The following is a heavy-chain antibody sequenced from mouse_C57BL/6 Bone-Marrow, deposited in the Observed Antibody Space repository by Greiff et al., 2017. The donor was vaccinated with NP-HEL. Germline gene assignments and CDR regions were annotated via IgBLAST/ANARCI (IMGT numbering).Heavy chain of an antibody. V-gene: IGHV1-64*01. CDR2: IHPNSGST. CDR3: ARVYYFDY. CDR1: GYTFTSYW. J-gene: IGHJ2*01. Sequence: VQLQQPGAELVKPGASVKLSCKASGYTFTSYWMHWVKQRPGQGLEWIGMIHPNSGSTNYNEKFKRKATLTVDKSSSTAYMQLSSLTSEDSAVYYCARVYYFDYWGQGTTLTVSS.